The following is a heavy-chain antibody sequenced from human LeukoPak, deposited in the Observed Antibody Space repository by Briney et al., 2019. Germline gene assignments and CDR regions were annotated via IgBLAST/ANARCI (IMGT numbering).Heavy chain of an antibody. J-gene: IGHJ4*02. D-gene: IGHD5-24*01. Sequence: SETLSLTCTVSGSSISSSSYYWGWIRQPPGKGLEWIGSIYYSGSTYYNPSLKSRVTISVDTSKNQFSLKLSSVTAADTAVYYCAREEGDGYNAFDYWGQGTLVTVSS. CDR3: AREEGDGYNAFDY. CDR1: GSSISSSSYY. V-gene: IGHV4-39*07. CDR2: IYYSGST.